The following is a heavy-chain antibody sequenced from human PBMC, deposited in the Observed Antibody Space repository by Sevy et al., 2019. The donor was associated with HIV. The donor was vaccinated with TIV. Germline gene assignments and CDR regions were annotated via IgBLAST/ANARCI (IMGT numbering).Heavy chain of an antibody. J-gene: IGHJ4*02. Sequence: GESLKMSCKGSGYRFISYWIGWVRQMPGKGLEWMGIIYPGDSDIRYSPSFQGQVTISADKSISTAYLQWSSLQASDTAMYFCARRGFDSSGYPQYYFDYWGQGTLVTVSS. CDR1: GYRFISYW. V-gene: IGHV5-51*01. CDR3: ARRGFDSSGYPQYYFDY. D-gene: IGHD3-22*01. CDR2: IYPGDSDI.